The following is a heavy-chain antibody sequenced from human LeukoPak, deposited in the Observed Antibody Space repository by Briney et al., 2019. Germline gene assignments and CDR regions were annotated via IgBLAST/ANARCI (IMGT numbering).Heavy chain of an antibody. Sequence: PGGSLRLSCAASGFTFSSYWMSWVRQAPGKGLEWVANINQDGSEKHYVDSVKGRFTISRDNAQNSLVLEMNSLRVEDTAVYYCARDSGRGSTSDFWGQGTLVTVSS. CDR2: INQDGSEK. CDR3: ARDSGRGSTSDF. D-gene: IGHD3-10*01. V-gene: IGHV3-7*01. CDR1: GFTFSSYW. J-gene: IGHJ4*02.